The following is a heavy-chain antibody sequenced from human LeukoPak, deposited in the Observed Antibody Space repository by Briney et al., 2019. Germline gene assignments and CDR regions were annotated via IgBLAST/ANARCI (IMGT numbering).Heavy chain of an antibody. J-gene: IGHJ4*02. D-gene: IGHD6-13*01. CDR2: INPSGGST. Sequence: GASVKVSCKASGYTFTSYYMHWVRQAPGQGLEWMGIINPSGGSTSYAQKFQGRVTMTRDTSTSTVYMELSSLRSEDTAVYYCAREEIAAVGTLGGPDDYGAQETLVTVPS. CDR3: AREEIAAVGTLGGPDDY. V-gene: IGHV1-46*01. CDR1: GYTFTSYY.